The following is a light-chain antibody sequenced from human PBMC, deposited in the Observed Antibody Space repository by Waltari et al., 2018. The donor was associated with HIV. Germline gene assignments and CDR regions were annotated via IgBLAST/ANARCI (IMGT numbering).Light chain of an antibody. CDR2: DAS. CDR1: QTISTY. V-gene: IGKV3-11*01. J-gene: IGKJ1*01. Sequence: EVVLTQSPATLSLSPGERATLSCRARQTISTYLAWYQQRPGHAPRLLIFDASKRAPGAPDRFSGSGSGTDFALTISALEPEDSAVYYCQVRLNWWTFGRGTTVEV. CDR3: QVRLNWWT.